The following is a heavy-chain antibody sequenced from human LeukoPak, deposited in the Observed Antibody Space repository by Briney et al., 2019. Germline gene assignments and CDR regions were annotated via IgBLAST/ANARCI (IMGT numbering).Heavy chain of an antibody. Sequence: GGSLRLSCAASGFTFSSYSMNWVRQAPGKGLEWVSYISSSSSTIYYADSVKGRFTISRDNSKNTLYLQMNSLRAEDTAVYYCAKDMGYWGNYYGSGSYDGSFDYWGQGTLVTVSS. CDR1: GFTFSSYS. CDR3: AKDMGYWGNYYGSGSYDGSFDY. D-gene: IGHD3-10*01. J-gene: IGHJ4*02. V-gene: IGHV3-48*01. CDR2: ISSSSSTI.